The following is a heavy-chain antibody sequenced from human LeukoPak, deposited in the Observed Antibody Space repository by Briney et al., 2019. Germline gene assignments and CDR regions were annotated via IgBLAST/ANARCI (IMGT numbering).Heavy chain of an antibody. CDR1: GFTFSRNA. J-gene: IGHJ4*02. D-gene: IGHD4-17*01. V-gene: IGHV3-23*01. CDR3: ANIATVTPGH. Sequence: GGSLRLSCAASGFTFSRNAMTRVPQAPGKGLEWVSSITGSGTTTYYADPVKGRFTISRDNSNNTLSLQMNSLRAEDTAVYYCANIATVTPGHWGQGTLVIVSS. CDR2: ITGSGTTT.